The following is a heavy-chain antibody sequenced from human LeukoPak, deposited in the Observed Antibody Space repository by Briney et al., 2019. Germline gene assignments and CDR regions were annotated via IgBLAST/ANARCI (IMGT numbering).Heavy chain of an antibody. D-gene: IGHD4-17*01. CDR1: GGSISGYY. CDR2: IDYSGST. CDR3: ARTASTVTTAIDY. J-gene: IGHJ4*02. V-gene: IGHV4-59*01. Sequence: PSETLSLTCTASGGSISGYYWSWIRQPPGKGLEWIGYIDYSGSTNYNPSLKSRVTISVDTSKKQFSLRLRYVTAADTAVYYCARTASTVTTAIDYWGQGTLVTVSS.